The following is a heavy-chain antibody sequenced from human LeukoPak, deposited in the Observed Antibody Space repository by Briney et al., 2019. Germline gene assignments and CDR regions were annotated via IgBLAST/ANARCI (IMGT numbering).Heavy chain of an antibody. CDR2: IHTSGTT. Sequence: SETLSLTCSVSGDSINSATFFWNWVRQPAGKGLEWIGRIHTSGTTTYKPSLESRVSISVDESNNQIALNLNSVTAADTAVYYCARDPIDFLTGYSGWYDSWGQGTLVIVSS. V-gene: IGHV4-61*02. D-gene: IGHD3/OR15-3a*01. J-gene: IGHJ5*01. CDR3: ARDPIDFLTGYSGWYDS. CDR1: GDSINSATFF.